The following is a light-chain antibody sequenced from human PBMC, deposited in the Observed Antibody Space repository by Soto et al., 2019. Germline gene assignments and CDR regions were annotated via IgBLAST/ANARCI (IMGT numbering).Light chain of an antibody. J-gene: IGLJ1*01. CDR2: EVS. CDR1: SSDVGGYNY. Sequence: QSALTQPASVSGSPGQSITISCTGTSSDVGGYNYVSWYQQHPGKAPKLMIYEVSNRPSGVSNRFSGSKSGNTASLTISGLQAEAEADYYCSSYTSSSTLSYVFGTGTKLTVL. V-gene: IGLV2-14*01. CDR3: SSYTSSSTLSYV.